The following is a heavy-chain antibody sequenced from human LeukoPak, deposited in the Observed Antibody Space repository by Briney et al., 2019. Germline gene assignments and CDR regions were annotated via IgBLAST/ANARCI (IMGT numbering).Heavy chain of an antibody. CDR1: GGSFSGHY. CDR3: AGGADYYYFDK. J-gene: IGHJ4*02. V-gene: IGHV4-34*01. CDR2: INHSGST. D-gene: IGHD3-10*01. Sequence: SETLSLTCAVYGGSFSGHYWSWIRQPPGKGLEWIGEINHSGSTNYNPSLKSRVTISVDTSKNQFPLKLSSVAAADTAVYYCAGGADYYYFDKWGQGTLVTVSS.